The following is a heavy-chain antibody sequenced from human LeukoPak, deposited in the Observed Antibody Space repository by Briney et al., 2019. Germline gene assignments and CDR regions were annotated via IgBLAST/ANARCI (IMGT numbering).Heavy chain of an antibody. CDR3: ATGTIYYYYMDV. J-gene: IGHJ6*03. Sequence: ASVKVSCKASGYTLTELSMHWVRQAPGKGLEWMGGFDPEDGETIYAQKFQGRVTMTEDTSTDTAYMELSSLRSEDTAVYYCATGTIYYYYMDVWGKGTTVTVSS. CDR1: GYTLTELS. CDR2: FDPEDGET. D-gene: IGHD3-3*01. V-gene: IGHV1-24*01.